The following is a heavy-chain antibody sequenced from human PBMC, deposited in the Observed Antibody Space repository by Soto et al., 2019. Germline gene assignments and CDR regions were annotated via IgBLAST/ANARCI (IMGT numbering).Heavy chain of an antibody. D-gene: IGHD3-10*01. V-gene: IGHV3-7*01. CDR2: IKQDGSEK. CDR1: GFTFSSYW. CDR3: ARSGYYYGSGSYQSNYYYYYMDV. Sequence: GGSLRLSCAASGFTFSSYWMSWVRQAPGKGLEWVANIKQDGSEKYYVDSVKGRFTISRDNAKNSLYLQMNSLRAEDTAVYYCARSGYYYGSGSYQSNYYYYYMDVWGKGTTVTVSS. J-gene: IGHJ6*03.